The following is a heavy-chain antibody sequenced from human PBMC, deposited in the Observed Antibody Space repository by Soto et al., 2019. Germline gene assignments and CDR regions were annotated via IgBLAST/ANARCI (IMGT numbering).Heavy chain of an antibody. CDR2: IRGKGYGGAA. D-gene: IGHD2-21*02. V-gene: IGHV3-49*03. CDR1: GFMFGEYV. CDR3: SRGDWQYYFDF. J-gene: IGHJ4*02. Sequence: DVQLVESGGDLVQPGRSLRLSCTTSGFMFGEYVTSWFRRAPGKGLEWVAFIRGKGYGGAAEYAASVRGRFTISRDDSKSIAYLQMNSLKTEDTAVYYCSRGDWQYYFDFWGQGTLVSVSP.